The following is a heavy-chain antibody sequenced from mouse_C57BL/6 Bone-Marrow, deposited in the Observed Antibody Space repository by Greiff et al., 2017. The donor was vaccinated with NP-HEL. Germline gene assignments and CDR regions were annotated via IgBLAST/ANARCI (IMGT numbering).Heavy chain of an antibody. CDR3: ARSIYYSNYNYAMDY. D-gene: IGHD2-5*01. Sequence: VQLQQSGAELVKPGASVKISCKASGYAFSSYWMNWVKQRPGKGLEWIVQIYPGDGDTNYNGKFKGKATLTADKSSSTAYMQLSSLTSEDSAVYFCARSIYYSNYNYAMDYWGQGTSVTVSS. CDR2: IYPGDGDT. CDR1: GYAFSSYW. V-gene: IGHV1-80*01. J-gene: IGHJ4*01.